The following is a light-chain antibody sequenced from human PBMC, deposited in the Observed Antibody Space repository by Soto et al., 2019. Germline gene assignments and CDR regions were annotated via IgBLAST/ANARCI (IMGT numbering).Light chain of an antibody. V-gene: IGLV2-8*01. CDR2: GVT. Sequence: SALTQPPSASGSPGESVTFSCTGTSSDVGRYDYVSWYQQHPGKAPKLLIYGVTKRPSGVPDRFSGSKSGNTASLTISGLQPDDEADYYCTSYSSTSFYVFGPGTKVTVL. CDR3: TSYSSTSFYV. J-gene: IGLJ1*01. CDR1: SSDVGRYDY.